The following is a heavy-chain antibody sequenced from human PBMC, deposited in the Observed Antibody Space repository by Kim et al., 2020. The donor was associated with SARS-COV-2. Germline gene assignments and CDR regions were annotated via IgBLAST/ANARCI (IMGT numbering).Heavy chain of an antibody. CDR2: INYRGDT. Sequence: SETLSLTCAVYGGSFSGFYWHWVRQRPGKGLEWIGVINYRGDTMYNRSLKSRVTISVETSKNQLSLELTSVTVGDTALYYCCRGRSPVGGDYGGFHSMDVWGKGCPV. CDR3: CRGRSPVGGDYGGFHSMDV. J-gene: IGHJ6*03. CDR1: GGSFSGFY. D-gene: IGHD2-21*02. V-gene: IGHV4-34*01.